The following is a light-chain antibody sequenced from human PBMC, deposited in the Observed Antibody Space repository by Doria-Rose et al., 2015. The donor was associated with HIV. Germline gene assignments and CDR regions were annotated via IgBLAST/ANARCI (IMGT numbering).Light chain of an antibody. V-gene: IGKV4-1*01. CDR1: QSLLYTSKNY. CDR2: WAS. Sequence: DIQVTQSPESLGMSLGERATLNCKSNQSLLYTSKNYLAWYQQKPGRPPKLLIYWASTRPSCVPARFSGSGSGTDFTLTISSLEAEDVAVYYCQQYYDTPSFGPGTTVDIK. J-gene: IGKJ3*01. CDR3: QQYYDTPS.